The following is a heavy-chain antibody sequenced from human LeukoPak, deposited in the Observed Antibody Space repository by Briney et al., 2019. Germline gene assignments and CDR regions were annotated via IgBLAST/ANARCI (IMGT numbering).Heavy chain of an antibody. V-gene: IGHV3-21*01. CDR1: GFTFSSYS. Sequence: PGGSLRLSCAASGFTFSSYSMNWVRQAPGKGLEWVSFISTSSSYIYYADSVKGRFTISRDNAKSSLYLQMNSLRAEDTAVYYCARTEMGYNYYYMDVWGKGTTVTISS. J-gene: IGHJ6*03. D-gene: IGHD5-24*01. CDR2: ISTSSSYI. CDR3: ARTEMGYNYYYMDV.